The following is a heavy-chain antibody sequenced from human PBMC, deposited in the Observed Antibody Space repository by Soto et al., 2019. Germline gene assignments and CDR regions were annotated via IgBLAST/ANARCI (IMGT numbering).Heavy chain of an antibody. J-gene: IGHJ4*02. D-gene: IGHD5-18*01. CDR2: FDPEDGET. CDR1: GYTLTELS. V-gene: IGHV1-24*01. Sequence: ASVKVSCKVSGYTLTELSMHWVRQAPGKGLEWMGGFDPEDGETIYAQKFQGRVTMTEDTSTDTAYMELSSLRSEDTAVYYCATNFASRYSYDTPYYFDDWGKGPLATVSS. CDR3: ATNFASRYSYDTPYYFDD.